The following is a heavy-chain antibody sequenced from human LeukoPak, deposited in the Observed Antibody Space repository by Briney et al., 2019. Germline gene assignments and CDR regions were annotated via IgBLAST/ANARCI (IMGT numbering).Heavy chain of an antibody. Sequence: SETLSLTCTVSGGSISSYYWGWIRQPAGKGLEWIGRIYTSGFTNYNPSLKSRVTMSVDTSKNQFSLKLSSVTAAVTAVYYCASLGTYYYDSSARGDDAFDIWGQGTMVTVSS. CDR2: IYTSGFT. CDR3: ASLGTYYYDSSARGDDAFDI. CDR1: GGSISSYY. J-gene: IGHJ3*02. V-gene: IGHV4-4*07. D-gene: IGHD3-22*01.